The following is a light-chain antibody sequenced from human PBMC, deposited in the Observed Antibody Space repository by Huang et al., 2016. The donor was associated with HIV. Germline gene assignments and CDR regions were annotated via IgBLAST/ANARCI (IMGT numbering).Light chain of an antibody. CDR3: QQHESYPS. V-gene: IGKV1-5*03. J-gene: IGKJ4*01. CDR1: QSISSW. Sequence: DIQMTQSPSTLSASVGDRVTITCRASQSISSWLAWYQQKPGKAPKLLIYKASSLESGVPSRFSGSGSGTEFTLTISSLQPNDFATYYCQQHESYPSFGGGTKVEIK. CDR2: KAS.